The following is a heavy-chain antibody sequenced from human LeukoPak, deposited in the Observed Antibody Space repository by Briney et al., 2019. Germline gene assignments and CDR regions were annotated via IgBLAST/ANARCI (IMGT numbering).Heavy chain of an antibody. D-gene: IGHD3-22*01. J-gene: IGHJ4*02. CDR3: ARDPESNGYSDGSFDY. Sequence: PGGSLRLSYTASGFNFNIFGMYWVRQAPGKGLEWVGFIRNDGTHEKYGDSVKGRFTIFRDNSKNTLYLLMNSVRSEDTAVYYCARDPESNGYSDGSFDYWGQGTLVSVSS. V-gene: IGHV3-30*02. CDR2: IRNDGTHE. CDR1: GFNFNIFG.